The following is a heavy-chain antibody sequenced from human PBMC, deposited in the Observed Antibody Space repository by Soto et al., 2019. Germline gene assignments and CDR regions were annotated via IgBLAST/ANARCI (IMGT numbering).Heavy chain of an antibody. CDR3: ARDSIAVAPTTPDY. Sequence: QVQPVQSGAEVKKPGASVKVSCKASGYTFTSYGISWVRQAPGQGLEWMGWISAYNGNTNYAQKLQGRVTMTTDTATSTAYMELRRLRSDDTAVYYCARDSIAVAPTTPDYWGQETLVTVSS. D-gene: IGHD6-19*01. V-gene: IGHV1-18*01. CDR1: GYTFTSYG. CDR2: ISAYNGNT. J-gene: IGHJ4*02.